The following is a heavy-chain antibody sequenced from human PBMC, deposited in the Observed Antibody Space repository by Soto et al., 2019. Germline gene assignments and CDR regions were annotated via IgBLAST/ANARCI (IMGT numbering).Heavy chain of an antibody. CDR1: GGTFSSYA. J-gene: IGHJ4*02. CDR3: ARDPGPYYYDSSGYFGY. CDR2: IIPIFGTA. V-gene: IGHV1-69*01. D-gene: IGHD3-22*01. Sequence: VKVSCKASGGTFSSYAISWVRQAPGQGLEWMGGIIPIFGTANYAQKFQGRVTITADESTSTAYMELSSLRSEDTAVYYCARDPGPYYYDSSGYFGYWGQGTLVTVSS.